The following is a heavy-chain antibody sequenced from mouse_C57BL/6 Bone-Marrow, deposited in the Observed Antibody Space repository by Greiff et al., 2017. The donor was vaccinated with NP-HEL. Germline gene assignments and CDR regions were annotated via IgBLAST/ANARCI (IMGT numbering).Heavy chain of an antibody. Sequence: VKVVESGAELVKPGASVKISCKASGYAFSSYWMNWVKQRPGKGLEWIGQIYPGDGDTNYNGKFKGKATLTADKSSSTAYMQLSSLTSEDSAVYFCARYGTTGRDYWGQGTTLTVSS. CDR2: IYPGDGDT. D-gene: IGHD1-1*01. CDR3: ARYGTTGRDY. CDR1: GYAFSSYW. V-gene: IGHV1-80*01. J-gene: IGHJ2*01.